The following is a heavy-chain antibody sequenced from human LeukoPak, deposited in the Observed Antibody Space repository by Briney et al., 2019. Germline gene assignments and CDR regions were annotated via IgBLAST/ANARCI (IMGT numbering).Heavy chain of an antibody. J-gene: IGHJ4*02. CDR3: ARDGSGLGNYFDY. D-gene: IGHD6-19*01. CDR2: ISSRISYI. V-gene: IGHV3-21*01. Sequence: GGSLRLSRAASGFTLSIYNMNWVRQAPGKGLEWVSYISSRISYIYYVDSGNGRITITRDNAKNSLYLQMNSLRAEDTAVYYCARDGSGLGNYFDYWGQGTLVTVSS. CDR1: GFTLSIYN.